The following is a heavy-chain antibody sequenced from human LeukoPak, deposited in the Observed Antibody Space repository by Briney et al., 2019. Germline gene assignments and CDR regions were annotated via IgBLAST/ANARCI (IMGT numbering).Heavy chain of an antibody. CDR3: ARLRYSGSYWVDY. CDR2: IYHSGST. D-gene: IGHD1-26*01. CDR1: GGSISSSNW. V-gene: IGHV4-4*02. Sequence: SETLSLTCAVSGGSISSSNWWSWVRQPPGKGLEWIGEIYHSGSTNYNPSLKSRVTISVDKSKNQFSLKLSSVTAADTAVYYCARLRYSGSYWVDYWGQGTLVTVSS. J-gene: IGHJ4*02.